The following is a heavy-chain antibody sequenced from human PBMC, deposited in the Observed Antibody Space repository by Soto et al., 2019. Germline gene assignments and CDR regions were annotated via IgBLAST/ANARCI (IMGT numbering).Heavy chain of an antibody. J-gene: IGHJ4*02. D-gene: IGHD3-3*01. CDR1: GGSISSGGYY. CDR3: ARDFGHGYYLDY. CDR2: IYYSGST. V-gene: IGHV4-31*03. Sequence: SETLSLTYTVSGGSISSGGYYWSWIRQHPGKGLEWIGYIYYSGSTYYNPSLKSRVTISVDTSKNQFSLYLQMNSLGDEDTAVYFCARDFGHGYYLDYWGRGTLVTVSS.